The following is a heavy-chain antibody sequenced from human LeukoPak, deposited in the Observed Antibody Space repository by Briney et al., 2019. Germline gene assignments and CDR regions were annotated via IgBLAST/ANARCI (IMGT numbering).Heavy chain of an antibody. Sequence: GGSLRLSCAASGFTFSSHGMSWVRQAPGKGLEWVSTISGSGDYTYYADSVKGRFTISRDNSKNTLYLQMNSLRAEDTAVYYCAKVTYGSGTYGAFDSWGQGTLVTVSS. V-gene: IGHV3-23*01. D-gene: IGHD3-10*01. CDR2: ISGSGDYT. CDR3: AKVTYGSGTYGAFDS. J-gene: IGHJ4*02. CDR1: GFTFSSHG.